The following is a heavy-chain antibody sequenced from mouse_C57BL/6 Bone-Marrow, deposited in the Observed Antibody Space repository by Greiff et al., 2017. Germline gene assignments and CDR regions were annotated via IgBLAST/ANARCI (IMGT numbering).Heavy chain of an antibody. V-gene: IGHV5-6*01. Sequence: EVHLVESGGDLVKPGGSLKLSCAASGFTFSSYGMSWVRQTPDKRLEWVATISSGGSYTYYPDSVKGRFTFSTDNAKRTLYLQMSSLKSEDTAKYYGERRGQLRLRDAMAYWGQGTSVTVSS. D-gene: IGHD3-2*02. J-gene: IGHJ4*01. CDR3: ERRGQLRLRDAMAY. CDR1: GFTFSSYG. CDR2: ISSGGSYT.